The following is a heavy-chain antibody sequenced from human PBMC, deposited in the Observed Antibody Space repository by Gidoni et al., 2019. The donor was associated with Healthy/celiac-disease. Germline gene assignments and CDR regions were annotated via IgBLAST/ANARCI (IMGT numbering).Heavy chain of an antibody. D-gene: IGHD4-4*01. J-gene: IGHJ5*02. CDR1: GGSISSYS. CDR2: IYYSGST. V-gene: IGHV4-59*01. CDR3: ARYHTVTNWFDP. Sequence: KPSETLSLTCPVSGGSISSYSWSWIRQPPGKGLEWIGYIYYSGSTNYNPSLKSRVTISVDTSKNQFSLKLSSGTAADTAVYYCARYHTVTNWFDPWGQGTLVTVSS.